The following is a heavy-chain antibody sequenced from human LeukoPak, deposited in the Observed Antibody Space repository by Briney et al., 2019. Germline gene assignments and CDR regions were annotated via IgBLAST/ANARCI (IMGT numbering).Heavy chain of an antibody. Sequence: ASVKVSCKASGFTFTAYDIHWVRQAPGQGLEWMGKIDPNRGGTEYTHNFHGRVSTTRDTSISTVYMELARLTSDDTAVYYCAREGGRNLGEYWFDPWGQGTLVTVSS. CDR2: IDPNRGGT. CDR3: AREGGRNLGEYWFDP. V-gene: IGHV1-2*02. J-gene: IGHJ5*02. D-gene: IGHD3-16*01. CDR1: GFTFTAYD.